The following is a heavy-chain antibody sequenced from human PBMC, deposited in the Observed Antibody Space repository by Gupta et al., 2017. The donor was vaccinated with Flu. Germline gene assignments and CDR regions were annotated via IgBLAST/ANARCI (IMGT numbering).Heavy chain of an antibody. CDR2: IKQDGSAK. J-gene: IGHJ4*02. Sequence: PGKGLEWVANIKQDGSAKNYVDSVQGRFTISRDNAKNSLYLQMNSLRVEDTAVYYCAREGGGYCTSTSCFFYWGRGTLVTVSS. CDR3: AREGGGYCTSTSCFFY. D-gene: IGHD2-2*01. V-gene: IGHV3-7*01.